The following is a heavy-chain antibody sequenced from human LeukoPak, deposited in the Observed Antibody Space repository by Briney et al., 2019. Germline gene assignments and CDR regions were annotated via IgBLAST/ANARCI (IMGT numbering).Heavy chain of an antibody. D-gene: IGHD4-17*01. J-gene: IGHJ4*02. V-gene: IGHV4-31*03. CDR3: AREDGDYKYFDY. CDR1: GGSISSGGYY. CDR2: IYYSGST. Sequence: SETLSLTCTVSGGSISSGGYYWSWIRQHPGKGLEWIGYIYYSGSTCYNPSLKSRVTISVDTSKNQFSLKLSSVTAADTAVYYCAREDGDYKYFDYWGQGTLVTVSS.